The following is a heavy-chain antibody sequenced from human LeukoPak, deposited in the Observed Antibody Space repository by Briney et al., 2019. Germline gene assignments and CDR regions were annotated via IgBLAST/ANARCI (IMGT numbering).Heavy chain of an antibody. CDR1: GGSISSYY. Sequence: PSETLSLTCTVSGGSISSYYWSWVRQPPGKGLEWIGYISCIGSTNYNPSLKSRVTISVDTSKNQFSLKLSSVTAADTAVYYCARGAYYDSSGYYYWVFDYWGQGTLVTVSS. D-gene: IGHD3-22*01. J-gene: IGHJ4*02. CDR2: ISCIGST. CDR3: ARGAYYDSSGYYYWVFDY. V-gene: IGHV4-59*01.